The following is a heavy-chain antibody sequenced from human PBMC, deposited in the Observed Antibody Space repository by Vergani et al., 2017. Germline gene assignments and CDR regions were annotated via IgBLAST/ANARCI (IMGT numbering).Heavy chain of an antibody. CDR2: ISSSSSYI. D-gene: IGHD1-26*01. V-gene: IGHV3-21*04. CDR3: AKRVGGTYSIYYYYMDV. J-gene: IGHJ6*03. Sequence: EVQLVESGGGLVKPGGSLRLSCAASGFTFSSSSMNWVRQAPGKGLEWVSSISSSSSYIYYADSVKGRFTISRDNAKNTLYLQMNSLRAEDTAVYYCAKRVGGTYSIYYYYMDVWGKGTTVTVSS. CDR1: GFTFSSSS.